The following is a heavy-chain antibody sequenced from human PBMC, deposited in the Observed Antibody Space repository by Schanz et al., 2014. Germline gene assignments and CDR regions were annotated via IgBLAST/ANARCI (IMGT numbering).Heavy chain of an antibody. CDR2: INWNGGST. CDR3: AKESEIVVVVGTSMSGDFHH. CDR1: GFGFDDYA. Sequence: EVQLVESGGGVVRPGGSLRLSCAASGFGFDDYAMSWVRQAPGKGLEWVSGINWNGGSTGYADSVKGRFTIARDNSKNTLFLQMDSLRVEDTAVYFCAKESEIVVVVGTSMSGDFHHWGQGTLVTVSS. V-gene: IGHV3-20*04. D-gene: IGHD2-15*01. J-gene: IGHJ1*01.